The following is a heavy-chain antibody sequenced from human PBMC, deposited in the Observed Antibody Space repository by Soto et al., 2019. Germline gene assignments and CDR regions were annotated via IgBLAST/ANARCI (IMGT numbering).Heavy chain of an antibody. V-gene: IGHV1-69*02. CDR3: AYVLVRGVIPFDY. CDR2: IIPILGIA. CDR1: GGTFSSYT. Sequence: SVKVSCKASGGTFSSYTISWVRQAPGQGLEWMGRIIPILGIANYAQKFQGRVTITADKSTSTAYMELSSLRSEDTAVYYCAYVLVRGVIPFDYWGQGTLVTVSS. J-gene: IGHJ4*02. D-gene: IGHD3-10*01.